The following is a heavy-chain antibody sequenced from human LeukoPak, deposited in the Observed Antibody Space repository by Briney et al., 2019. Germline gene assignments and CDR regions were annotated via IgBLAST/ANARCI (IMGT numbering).Heavy chain of an antibody. CDR3: ARAQWGYRDAYYYAMDV. D-gene: IGHD5-18*01. CDR1: GFTVSSNY. V-gene: IGHV3-53*01. J-gene: IGHJ6*04. Sequence: GGSLRLSCAASGFTVSSNYMSWVRQAPGKGLEWVSVIYSGGSTYYADSVKGRFTISRDNSKNTLYLQMNSLRAEDTAVYYCARAQWGYRDAYYYAMDVWGKGTTVTVSS. CDR2: IYSGGST.